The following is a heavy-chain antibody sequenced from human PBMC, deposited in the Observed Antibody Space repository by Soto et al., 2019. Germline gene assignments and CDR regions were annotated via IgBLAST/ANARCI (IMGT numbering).Heavy chain of an antibody. CDR1: GYTFTNYY. CDR2: ISPSGAST. D-gene: IGHD2-15*01. V-gene: IGHV1-46*03. Sequence: ASVKVSCKASGYTFTNYYIHWVRQAPGQGLEWLGIISPSGASTSYAQKFQDRVTMTRDTSASTVYMDLSSLTSDDTAVYYCAGRDCSGGTCLGLDPWGQGTLVTVSS. CDR3: AGRDCSGGTCLGLDP. J-gene: IGHJ5*02.